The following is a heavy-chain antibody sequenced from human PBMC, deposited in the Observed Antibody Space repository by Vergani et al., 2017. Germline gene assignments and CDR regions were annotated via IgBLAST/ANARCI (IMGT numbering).Heavy chain of an antibody. CDR3: SWGGYCSSTSCSSYWYFDL. J-gene: IGHJ2*01. V-gene: IGHV4-31*03. Sequence: QVQLQESGPGLVKPSQTLTLTCTVSGGSISSGGYYWSWIRQNTGKGLEWIGYIYYSGSTYYNPALKSRVTISVDTSKNQFSLKLSSVTAADTAVYYCSWGGYCSSTSCSSYWYFDLWGRGTLVTVSS. D-gene: IGHD2-2*01. CDR1: GGSISSGGYY. CDR2: IYYSGST.